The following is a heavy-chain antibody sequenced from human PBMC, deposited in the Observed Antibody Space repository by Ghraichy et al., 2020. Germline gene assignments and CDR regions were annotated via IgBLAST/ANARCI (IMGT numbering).Heavy chain of an antibody. D-gene: IGHD6-13*01. V-gene: IGHV4-4*07. CDR1: GGSISSNY. J-gene: IGHJ5*02. CDR2: IYTSGST. Sequence: SETLSLTCTVSGGSISSNYWSWIRQRDGKGLEWIWRIYTSGSTNYNPSLKSRVTMSVDTSKNQFSLKLSSVTAADTAVYYCARDLLGTIAAAGIFDPWGQGTRVTVSS. CDR3: ARDLLGTIAAAGIFDP.